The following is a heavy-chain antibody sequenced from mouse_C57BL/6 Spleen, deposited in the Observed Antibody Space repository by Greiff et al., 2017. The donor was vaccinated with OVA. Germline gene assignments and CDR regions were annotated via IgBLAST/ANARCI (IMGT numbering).Heavy chain of an antibody. CDR3: AREGAMDY. V-gene: IGHV1-55*01. CDR1: GYTFTSYW. CDR2: IYPGSGST. J-gene: IGHJ4*01. Sequence: QVQLQQPGAELVKPGASVKMSCKASGYTFTSYWITWVKQRPGPGLEWIGDIYPGSGSTTYNEKFKSKATLPVDKSTSTAYMQHISLTSEDSAVYYCAREGAMDYWGQGTSVTVSS.